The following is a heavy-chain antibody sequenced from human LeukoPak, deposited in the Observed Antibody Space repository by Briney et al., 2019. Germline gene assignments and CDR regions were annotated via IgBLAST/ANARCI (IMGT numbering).Heavy chain of an antibody. Sequence: SQTLSLTCAISGDSVSSNSAAWNWIRQSPSRGLEWLGRTYYRSKWYNDYAVSVKSRITINPDTSKNQFSLQLNSVAPEDTAVYYCARDLAGDYGDYAYYFDYWGQGTLVTVSS. CDR1: GDSVSSNSAA. CDR2: TYYRSKWYN. V-gene: IGHV6-1*01. J-gene: IGHJ4*02. D-gene: IGHD4-17*01. CDR3: ARDLAGDYGDYAYYFDY.